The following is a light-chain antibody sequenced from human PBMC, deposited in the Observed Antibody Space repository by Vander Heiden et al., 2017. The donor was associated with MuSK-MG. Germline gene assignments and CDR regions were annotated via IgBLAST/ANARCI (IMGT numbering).Light chain of an antibody. Sequence: EIVLTQSPGTLSLSPGERATLSCRASQSVSSNYLAWYQQKPGRAPRLLIYGASSRATGIPDRFSGSWSGTDFTLTISRLEPEDFAVYYCQQYGRTPRTFGQGTKVEIK. CDR1: QSVSSNY. J-gene: IGKJ1*01. CDR3: QQYGRTPRT. CDR2: GAS. V-gene: IGKV3-20*01.